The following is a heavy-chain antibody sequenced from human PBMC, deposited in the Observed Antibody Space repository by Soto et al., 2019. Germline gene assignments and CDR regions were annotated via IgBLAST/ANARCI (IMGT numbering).Heavy chain of an antibody. J-gene: IGHJ3*02. Sequence: QVQLVESGGGVVQPGRSLRLSCAASGFTFSSYGMHWVRQAPGKGLEWVAVISYDGSNKYYADSVKGRLTISRDNSKNTLYLQMNSLRGEDTAVYYCAKVNGSGCDWLRVGDASDIWGQGTMVTVSS. CDR1: GFTFSSYG. V-gene: IGHV3-30*18. D-gene: IGHD5-12*01. CDR2: ISYDGSNK. CDR3: AKVNGSGCDWLRVGDASDI.